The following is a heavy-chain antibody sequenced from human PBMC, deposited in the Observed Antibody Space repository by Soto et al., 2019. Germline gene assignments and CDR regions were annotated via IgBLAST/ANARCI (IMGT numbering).Heavy chain of an antibody. D-gene: IGHD3-22*01. CDR1: GGSFSGYY. CDR3: ARRPALNYYDSSGYQIFDY. J-gene: IGHJ4*02. Sequence: PSETLSLTCAVYGGSFSGYYWSWIRQPPGKGLEWIGEINHSGSTNYNPSLKSRVTISVDTSKNQFSLKLSSVTAADTAVYYCARRPALNYYDSSGYQIFDYWGQGTLVTVS. CDR2: INHSGST. V-gene: IGHV4-34*01.